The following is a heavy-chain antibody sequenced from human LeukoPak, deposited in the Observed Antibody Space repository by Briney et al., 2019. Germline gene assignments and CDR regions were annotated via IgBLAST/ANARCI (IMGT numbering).Heavy chain of an antibody. CDR1: RLSVSLNF. J-gene: IGHJ2*01. D-gene: IGHD3-3*02. V-gene: IGHV3-53*01. Sequence: GGSLRLSCSASRLSVSLNFMNWLGQAPRKGLEWVSILYSGSGAYLPEPVKGRFALPRDSHKNMPFLPVNSLRAGHTAVYYCARVGDHFHWYLDLWGRGTLVTVSS. CDR2: LYSGSGA. CDR3: ARVGDHFHWYLDL.